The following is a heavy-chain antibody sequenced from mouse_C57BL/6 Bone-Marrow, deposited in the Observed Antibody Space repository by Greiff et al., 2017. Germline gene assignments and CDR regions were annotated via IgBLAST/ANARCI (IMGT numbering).Heavy chain of an antibody. CDR3: SADSAVYYCASGNCPWFAY. Sequence: QVHVKQSGPELARPWASVKISCQAFYTFSRGVHFAIRDTNYWMQWVKQRPGQGLEWIGAIYPGNGDTSYNQKFKGKATSTADKPSRTAYMQLSSLTSADSAVYYCASGNCPWFAYWGQGPLVTASA. CDR2: GQGLEWIG. D-gene: IGHD2-1*01. V-gene: IGHV1-87*01. CDR1: YTFSRGVH. J-gene: IGHJ3*01.